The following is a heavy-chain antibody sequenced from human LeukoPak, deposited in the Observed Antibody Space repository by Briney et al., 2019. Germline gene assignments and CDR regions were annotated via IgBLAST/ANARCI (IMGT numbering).Heavy chain of an antibody. D-gene: IGHD6-6*01. CDR1: GFTFSDYY. Sequence: GGSLRLSCAASGFTFSDYYMSWVRQAPGKGLEWVSAISGSGGSTYYADSVKGRFTISRDNSKNTLYLQMNSLRAEDTAVYYCAKLPYSSSSVSYFDYWGQGTLVTVSS. J-gene: IGHJ4*02. V-gene: IGHV3-23*01. CDR3: AKLPYSSSSVSYFDY. CDR2: ISGSGGST.